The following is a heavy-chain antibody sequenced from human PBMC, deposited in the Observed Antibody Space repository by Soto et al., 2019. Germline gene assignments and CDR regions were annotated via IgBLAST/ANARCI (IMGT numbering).Heavy chain of an antibody. V-gene: IGHV4-39*01. CDR3: ARVGYCTFSTCFATNWFDP. J-gene: IGHJ5*02. CDR2: INHGGVT. Sequence: ASETLSLTCTVSGGSVISSGYHWGWIRRPPGKELEWIGSINHGGVTYYHPSLKSRVSVSIDTSKNQFSLKLSPVSAADTAFYYCARVGYCTFSTCFATNWFDPWGPGTLVTVSS. D-gene: IGHD2-2*03. CDR1: GGSVISSGYH.